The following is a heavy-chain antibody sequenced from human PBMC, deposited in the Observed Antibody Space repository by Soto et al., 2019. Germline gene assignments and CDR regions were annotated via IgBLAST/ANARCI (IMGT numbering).Heavy chain of an antibody. D-gene: IGHD2-21*02. CDR3: ASRDFEEDLAYCGGDCYYRYFDL. CDR1: GGTFSSYA. Sequence: QVQLVQSGAEVKKPGSSVKVSCKASGGTFSSYAISWVRQAPGQGLEWMGGIIPIFGTANYAQKFQGRVTITADESTSTAYMELSSLRSEDTAVYYCASRDFEEDLAYCGGDCYYRYFDLWGRGTLVTVSS. CDR2: IIPIFGTA. V-gene: IGHV1-69*12. J-gene: IGHJ2*01.